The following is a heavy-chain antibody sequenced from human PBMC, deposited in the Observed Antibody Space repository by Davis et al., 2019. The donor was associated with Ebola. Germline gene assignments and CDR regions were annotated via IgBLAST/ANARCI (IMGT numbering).Heavy chain of an antibody. J-gene: IGHJ4*02. CDR3: ARGWLRSKFDY. CDR2: TYYMSKWYN. Sequence: HSQTLSLTCAISGDNVSVYTYGWNWIRQSPSRGLEWLGRTYYMSKWYNDYALSVKSRITINLDTPKNQFSLQLNSVTPEDTAVYYCARGWLRSKFDYWGRGTLVTVSS. D-gene: IGHD5-12*01. V-gene: IGHV6-1*01. CDR1: GDNVSVYTYG.